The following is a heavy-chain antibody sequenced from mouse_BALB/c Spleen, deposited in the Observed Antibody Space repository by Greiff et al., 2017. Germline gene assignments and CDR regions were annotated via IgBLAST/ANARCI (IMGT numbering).Heavy chain of an antibody. CDR2: INPYNDGT. J-gene: IGHJ3*01. D-gene: IGHD1-1*01. CDR3: ARSNLLLRSAWFAY. Sequence: VQLQQSGPELVKPGASVKMSCKASGYTFTSYVMHWVKQKPGQGLEWIGYINPYNDGTKYNEKFKGKATLTSDKSSSTAYMELSSLTSEDSAVYYCARSNLLLRSAWFAYWGQGTLVTVSA. V-gene: IGHV1-14*01. CDR1: GYTFTSYV.